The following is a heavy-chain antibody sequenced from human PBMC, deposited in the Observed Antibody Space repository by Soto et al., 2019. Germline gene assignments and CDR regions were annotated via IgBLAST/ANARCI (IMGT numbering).Heavy chain of an antibody. CDR3: TRQTDAVQWLVVPTDYNFDY. CDR1: GFTFGGSA. V-gene: IGHV3-73*02. Sequence: EGQLVASGGGLVQPGGSLKLSCAASGFTFGGSAMHWVRQDSGKGLEWVGHIRSKTNSYATAYAESVKGRFTISRDDSMTTAYLQMNSLKTEDTAVYFCTRQTDAVQWLVVPTDYNFDYWGQGTLVTVSS. J-gene: IGHJ4*02. CDR2: IRSKTNSYAT. D-gene: IGHD6-19*01.